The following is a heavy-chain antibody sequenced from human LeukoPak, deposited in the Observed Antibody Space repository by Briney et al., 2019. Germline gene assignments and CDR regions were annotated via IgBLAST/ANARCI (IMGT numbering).Heavy chain of an antibody. CDR3: ARAHYYGSGSSFYYYYYMDV. CDR1: GGSISSYY. Sequence: PSETLSLTRTVSGGSISSYYWSWIRQPAGRGLEWIGRIYTSGSTNYNPSLKSRVTMSVDTSKNQFSLKLSSVTAADTAVYYCARAHYYGSGSSFYYYYYMDVWGKGTTVTVSS. CDR2: IYTSGST. D-gene: IGHD3-10*01. V-gene: IGHV4-4*07. J-gene: IGHJ6*03.